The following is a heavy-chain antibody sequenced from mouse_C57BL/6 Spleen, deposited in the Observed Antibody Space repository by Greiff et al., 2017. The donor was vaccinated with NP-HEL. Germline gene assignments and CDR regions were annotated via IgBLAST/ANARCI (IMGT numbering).Heavy chain of an antibody. V-gene: IGHV1-76*01. CDR3: ARYHYRNWYFDV. J-gene: IGHJ1*03. CDR1: GYTFTDYY. D-gene: IGHD2-14*01. Sequence: VQLQQSGAELVRPGASVKLSCKASGYTFTDYYINWVKQRPGQGLEWIARIYPGSGNTYYNEKFKGKATLTAEKSSSTAYMQLSSLTSEDSAVYCCARYHYRNWYFDVWGTGTTVTVSS. CDR2: IYPGSGNT.